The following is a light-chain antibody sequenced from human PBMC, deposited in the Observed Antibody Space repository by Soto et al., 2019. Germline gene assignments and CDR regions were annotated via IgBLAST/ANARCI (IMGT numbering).Light chain of an antibody. J-gene: IGKJ5*01. CDR3: EQYGSSPPSIT. V-gene: IGKV3-20*01. Sequence: EIVLTQSPGTLSLSPGERATLSCRASQSVSNNYLAWYQQKPGQAPRLLIYGASNRATGIPDRFSGSGSGTDFTLTISSLEPEDFAVYYCEQYGSSPPSITFGQGTRLEIK. CDR1: QSVSNNY. CDR2: GAS.